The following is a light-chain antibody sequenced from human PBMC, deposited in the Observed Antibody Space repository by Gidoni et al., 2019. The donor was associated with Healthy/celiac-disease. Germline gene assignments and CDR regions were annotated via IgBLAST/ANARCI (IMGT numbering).Light chain of an antibody. Sequence: EIVLTQSPATLSLSPGERATLSCRASQSVSSYLAWYQQKPGQAPRRLIYDASNRATGIPARFCGSGSGRDFSLTISSLEPEDFAVYYCQQRSNWAWTFGQGTKVEIK. CDR3: QQRSNWAWT. CDR1: QSVSSY. V-gene: IGKV3-11*02. J-gene: IGKJ1*01. CDR2: DAS.